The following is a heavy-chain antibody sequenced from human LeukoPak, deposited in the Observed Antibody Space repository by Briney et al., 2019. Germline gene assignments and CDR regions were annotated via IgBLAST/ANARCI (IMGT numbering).Heavy chain of an antibody. D-gene: IGHD6-19*01. CDR1: GGTFSSYA. CDR3: AREGAVAGYYLDY. CDR2: IIPIFGTA. J-gene: IGHJ4*02. Sequence: GASVKVSCKASGGTFSSYAISWVRQAPGQGLEWMGGIIPIFGTANYAQKFQGRVTITADKSTSTAYMELSSLRSEDTAVYYCAREGAVAGYYLDYWGQGTLVTVSS. V-gene: IGHV1-69*06.